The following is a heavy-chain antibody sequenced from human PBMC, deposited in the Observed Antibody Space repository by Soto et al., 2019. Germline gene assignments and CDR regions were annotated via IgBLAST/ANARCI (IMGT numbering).Heavy chain of an antibody. V-gene: IGHV1-18*01. J-gene: IGHJ5*02. CDR1: GYTFTSYG. CDR2: ISAYNGNT. D-gene: IGHD3-22*01. Sequence: ASVKVSCKASGYTFTSYGISWVRQAPGQGLEWMGWISAYNGNTNYAQKLQGRVAMTTDTSTSTAYMEPRSLRSDDTAVYYCARDTLNYYDSSGYDRWFDPWGQGTLVTVSS. CDR3: ARDTLNYYDSSGYDRWFDP.